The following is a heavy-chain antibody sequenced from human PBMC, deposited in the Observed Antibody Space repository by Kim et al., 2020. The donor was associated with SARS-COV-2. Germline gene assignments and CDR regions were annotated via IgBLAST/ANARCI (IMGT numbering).Heavy chain of an antibody. CDR2: IYTSGST. CDR1: GGSISSYY. D-gene: IGHD6-13*01. Sequence: SETLSLTCTVSGGSISSYYWSWIRQPAGKGLEWIGRIYTSGSTNYNPSLKSRVTMSVDTSKNQFSLKLSSVTAADTAVYYCAGSSWYSTRDNWFDPWGQGTLVTVSS. J-gene: IGHJ5*02. V-gene: IGHV4-4*07. CDR3: AGSSWYSTRDNWFDP.